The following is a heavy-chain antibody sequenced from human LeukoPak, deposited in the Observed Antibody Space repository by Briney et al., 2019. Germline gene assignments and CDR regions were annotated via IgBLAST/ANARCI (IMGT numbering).Heavy chain of an antibody. Sequence: GGSLRLSCAVSGFTFSSYAMSWVRQAPGKGLEWVANIKQDGSKKSYVDSVKGRFTISRDNAKNSLYLQMNSLRAEDTAIYYCTRVGYIDEGIDYWGQGTLVTVSS. CDR1: GFTFSSYA. D-gene: IGHD5-24*01. J-gene: IGHJ4*02. V-gene: IGHV3-7*04. CDR2: IKQDGSKK. CDR3: TRVGYIDEGIDY.